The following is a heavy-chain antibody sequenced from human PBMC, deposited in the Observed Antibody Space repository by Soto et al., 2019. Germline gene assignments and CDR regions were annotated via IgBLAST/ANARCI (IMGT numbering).Heavy chain of an antibody. D-gene: IGHD5-18*01. V-gene: IGHV1-2*04. CDR2: INPNSGGT. Sequence: QVQLVQSGAEVKKPGASVKVSCKASGYTFTGYYMHWVRQAPGQGLEWMGWINPNSGGTNYAQRFQGWVTMPRDTPISTAYMELSRLRSDDTAVYYCARVGDTAITGDGMDVWGQGTTVTVSS. J-gene: IGHJ6*02. CDR3: ARVGDTAITGDGMDV. CDR1: GYTFTGYY.